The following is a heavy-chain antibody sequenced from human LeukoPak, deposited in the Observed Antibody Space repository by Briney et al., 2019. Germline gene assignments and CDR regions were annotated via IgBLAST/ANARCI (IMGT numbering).Heavy chain of an antibody. CDR1: GFTVSGNY. CDR2: IYSDDTT. V-gene: IGHV3-53*01. CDR3: ARRAGGYSHPYDY. J-gene: IGHJ4*02. D-gene: IGHD4-23*01. Sequence: GGSLRLSCAVSGFTVSGNYMSWIRQGPGKGMEWVSLIYSDDTTLYADSVKGRFTISRDISKNTLYLQMSSLRAEDTAVYYCARRAGGYSHPYDYWGQGVLVTVSS.